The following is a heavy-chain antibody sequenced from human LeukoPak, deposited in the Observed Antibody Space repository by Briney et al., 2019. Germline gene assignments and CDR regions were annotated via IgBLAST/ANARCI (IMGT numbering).Heavy chain of an antibody. V-gene: IGHV4-39*07. D-gene: IGHD2-15*01. J-gene: IGHJ4*02. Sequence: SETLSLTCTVSGGSISSSGYYWGWIRQPPGKGLEWIGSIYYSESTYYNPSLKSRVTISVDTSKNQFSLKLSSVTAADTAMYYCARDSRSVVAAYALSYYFDYWGQGTLVTVSS. CDR1: GGSISSSGYY. CDR3: ARDSRSVVAAYALSYYFDY. CDR2: IYYSEST.